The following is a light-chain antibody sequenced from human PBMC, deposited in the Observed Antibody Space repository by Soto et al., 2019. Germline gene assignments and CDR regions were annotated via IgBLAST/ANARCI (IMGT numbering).Light chain of an antibody. CDR3: SSYTNSDSWV. Sequence: QSALTQPPSVSGSPGQSVTISCTGTSSDVGSYNRVSWYQQPPGTAPKLMIYEVSNRPSGVPDRFSGSKSGNTASLTISGLQAEDEADYYCSSYTNSDSWVFGGGTKLT. CDR2: EVS. J-gene: IGLJ3*02. CDR1: SSDVGSYNR. V-gene: IGLV2-18*02.